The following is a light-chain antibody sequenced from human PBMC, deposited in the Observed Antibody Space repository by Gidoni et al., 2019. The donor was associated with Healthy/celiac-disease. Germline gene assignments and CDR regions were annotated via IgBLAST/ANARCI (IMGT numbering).Light chain of an antibody. CDR1: IGHSSYA. V-gene: IGLV4-69*01. Sequence: QHVLTQSPSASPSLGASVKLTSTLSIGHSSYAIAWHQQQPEKGPRYLMKLNSDGSHSKGEGIPDRFSGSSSGAERYLTISSLQSEEEADYYCQTWGTGIQVFGGGTKLTVL. CDR3: QTWGTGIQV. CDR2: LNSDGSH. J-gene: IGLJ2*01.